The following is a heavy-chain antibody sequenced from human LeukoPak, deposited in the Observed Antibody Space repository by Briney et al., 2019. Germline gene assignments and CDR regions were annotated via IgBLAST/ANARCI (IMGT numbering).Heavy chain of an antibody. J-gene: IGHJ4*02. D-gene: IGHD3-3*01. CDR1: GGSISSSSYY. V-gene: IGHV4-39*01. CDR2: IYYSGST. CDR3: ARQYSLYDFDY. Sequence: PSETLSPTCTVSGGSISSSSYYWGWIRQPPGKGLEWIGSIYYSGSTYYNPSLKSRVTISVDTSKNQFSLKLSSVTAADTAVYYCARQYSLYDFDYWGQGTLVTVSS.